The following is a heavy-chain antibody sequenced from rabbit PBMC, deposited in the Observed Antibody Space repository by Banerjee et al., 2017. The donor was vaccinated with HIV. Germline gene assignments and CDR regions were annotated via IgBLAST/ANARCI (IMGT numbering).Heavy chain of an antibody. CDR2: IFIHVGGST. J-gene: IGHJ4*01. Sequence: QEQLEESGGDLVKPEGSLTLTCTASGFTISSSYWICWVRQAPGKGLEWIACIFIHVGGSTYYANWAKGRFTISKTSSTTVTLQMTSLTAADTATYFCARGLIYTKSGNPYYFDLWGPGTLVTVS. D-gene: IGHD1-1*01. CDR3: ARGLIYTKSGNPYYFDL. V-gene: IGHV1S45*01. CDR1: GFTISSSYW.